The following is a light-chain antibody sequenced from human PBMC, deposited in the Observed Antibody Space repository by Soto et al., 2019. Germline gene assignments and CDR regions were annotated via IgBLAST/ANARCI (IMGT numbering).Light chain of an antibody. J-gene: IGKJ1*01. CDR2: DAS. Sequence: EMVLTQSPATMSLSPGDRATLSCRASQTVTSNFLAWYQQNPGQAPRLLIYDASRRATGIPDRFSGSGSGTDFTLTISRLEPVDFVVYYCQHYSSSLQTFGQGTRVEVK. CDR3: QHYSSSLQT. V-gene: IGKV3-20*01. CDR1: QTVTSNF.